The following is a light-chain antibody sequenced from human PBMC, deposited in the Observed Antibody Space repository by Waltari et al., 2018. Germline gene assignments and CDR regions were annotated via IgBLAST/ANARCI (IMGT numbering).Light chain of an antibody. CDR2: DTS. J-gene: IGKJ1*01. Sequence: EIVLTQSQGTLSLSTGERATLSCRASQSVSRTLAWYQQKPGQAPRLLIYDTSSRAAGIPDRFSGSGFGTDFSLTISRLEPEDFAVYYCQKYGTLPATFGQGTKVEIK. CDR3: QKYGTLPAT. V-gene: IGKV3-20*01. CDR1: QSVSRT.